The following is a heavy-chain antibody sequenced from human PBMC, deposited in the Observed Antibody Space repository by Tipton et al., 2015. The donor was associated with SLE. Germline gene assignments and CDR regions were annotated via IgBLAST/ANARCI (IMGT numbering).Heavy chain of an antibody. J-gene: IGHJ6*02. CDR2: IYSGGST. D-gene: IGHD2-2*01. Sequence: GSLRLSCAASGFTVSSNYMSWVRQAPGKGLEWVSVIYSGGSTYYADSVKGRFTISRDNSKNTLYLQMNSLRAEDTAVYYCASLSTSGGSGMDVWGQGTTVPVSS. CDR1: GFTVSSNY. V-gene: IGHV3-66*01. CDR3: ASLSTSGGSGMDV.